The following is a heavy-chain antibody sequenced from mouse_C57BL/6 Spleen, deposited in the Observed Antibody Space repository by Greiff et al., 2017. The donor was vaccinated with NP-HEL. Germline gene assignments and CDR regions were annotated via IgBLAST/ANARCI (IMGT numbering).Heavy chain of an antibody. CDR1: GYTFTSYW. CDR3: ARWIYYGKDYFDY. J-gene: IGHJ2*01. Sequence: QVQLKQPGAELVMPGASVKLSCKASGYTFTSYWMHWVKQRPGQGLEWIGEIDPSDSYTNYNQKFKGKSTLTVDKSSSTAYMQLSSLTSEDSAVYYCARWIYYGKDYFDYWGQGTTLTVSS. V-gene: IGHV1-69*01. CDR2: IDPSDSYT. D-gene: IGHD2-1*01.